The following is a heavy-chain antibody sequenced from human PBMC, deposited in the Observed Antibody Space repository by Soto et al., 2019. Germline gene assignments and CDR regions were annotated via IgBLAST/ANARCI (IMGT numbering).Heavy chain of an antibody. Sequence: PGGSLRLSCAASGFTFSSYAMSWVRQAPGKGLEWVSAISGSGGSTYYADSVKGRFTISRDNSKNTLYLQMNSLRAEDTAVYYCAKFRHPRYFSGGSCYSLSAYYYYGMDVWGQGTTVTVSS. V-gene: IGHV3-23*01. CDR2: ISGSGGST. J-gene: IGHJ6*02. CDR3: AKFRHPRYFSGGSCYSLSAYYYYGMDV. D-gene: IGHD2-15*01. CDR1: GFTFSSYA.